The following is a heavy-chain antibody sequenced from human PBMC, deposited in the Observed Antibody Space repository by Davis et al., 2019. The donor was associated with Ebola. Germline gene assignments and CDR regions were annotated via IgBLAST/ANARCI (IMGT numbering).Heavy chain of an antibody. CDR2: IYHSGST. J-gene: IGHJ5*02. CDR3: ARGGAVAGP. D-gene: IGHD6-19*01. V-gene: IGHV4-4*02. CDR1: GGSISSSNW. Sequence: SETLSLTCAVSGGSISSSNWWSWLRQPPGKGLEWIGEIYHSGSTNYNPSLKIRVTISVETSKNQFSLKLSSVTAADTAVYYCARGGAVAGPWGQGTLVTVSS.